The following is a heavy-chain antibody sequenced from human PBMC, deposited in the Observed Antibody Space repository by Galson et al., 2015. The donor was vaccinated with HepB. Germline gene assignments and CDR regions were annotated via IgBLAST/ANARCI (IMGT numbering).Heavy chain of an antibody. CDR3: ARDQKQWEPPGYYYYMDV. CDR2: VSLDGSDE. J-gene: IGHJ6*03. CDR1: GLTFDGYA. Sequence: SLRLSCAASGLTFDGYAIHWVRQGPGQGLDWVAVVSLDGSDEHYADSVKGRFTISRDNSKSMVYLQMSSLRLEDTGVYYCARDQKQWEPPGYYYYMDVWGKGTPVTVSS. D-gene: IGHD1-26*01. V-gene: IGHV3-30-3*01.